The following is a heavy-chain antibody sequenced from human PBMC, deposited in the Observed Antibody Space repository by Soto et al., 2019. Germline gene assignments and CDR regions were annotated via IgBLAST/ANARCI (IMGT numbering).Heavy chain of an antibody. CDR2: IDPSDSYA. CDR3: AFPVIEVTGTMGTFAI. Sequence: PGESLKISCKGSGYTFTSYWINWVRQMPGKGLEWMGRIDPSDSYANYSPSFQGHVTISADKSISTAYLQWSSLKASDTAMYYCAFPVIEVTGTMGTFAIWGQGTLVTVSS. V-gene: IGHV5-10-1*01. D-gene: IGHD6-19*01. CDR1: GYTFTSYW. J-gene: IGHJ3*02.